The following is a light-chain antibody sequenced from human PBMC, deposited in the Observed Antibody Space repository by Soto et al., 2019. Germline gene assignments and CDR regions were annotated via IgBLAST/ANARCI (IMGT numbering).Light chain of an antibody. Sequence: LTQPPSASGSPGQSVTISVTGTSGDVGGYNYVSWYQQHPGKAPKLMIYEVSKRPSGVPDRFSGSKSGNTASLTVSGLQAEDEADYYCNSYVGNNNFVFGTGTKVTVL. CDR3: NSYVGNNNFV. CDR2: EVS. J-gene: IGLJ1*01. CDR1: SGDVGGYNY. V-gene: IGLV2-8*01.